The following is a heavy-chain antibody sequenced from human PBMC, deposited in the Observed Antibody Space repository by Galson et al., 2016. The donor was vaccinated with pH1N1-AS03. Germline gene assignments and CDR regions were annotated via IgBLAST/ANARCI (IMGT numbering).Heavy chain of an antibody. CDR3: ARERVYSVIRHPFDN. CDR2: VSHAGRT. D-gene: IGHD3-10*02. Sequence: ETLSLTCAVSGDSISTSNWWSWVRQPPGKGLEWIGEVSHAGRTNYNPSLKSRVTISIDTSKNQFSLNLSSVTAADTAVYFCARERVYSVIRHPFDNWGQGTMVTVSS. V-gene: IGHV4-4*01. J-gene: IGHJ3*02. CDR1: GDSISTSNW.